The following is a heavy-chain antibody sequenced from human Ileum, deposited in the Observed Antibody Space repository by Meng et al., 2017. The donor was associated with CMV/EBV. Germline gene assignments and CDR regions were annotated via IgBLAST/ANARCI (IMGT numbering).Heavy chain of an antibody. CDR2: ISSEGSHT. CDR1: GFSFSKYW. J-gene: IGHJ3*02. CDR3: ARGGPGAFYI. D-gene: IGHD3-16*01. Sequence: GGSLRPACAASGFSFSKYWIHWVRQVPGKGLLWVSYISSEGSHTTYADSVRGRFTISRDNAKNTLYLQMNSLRAEDTADYYYARGGPGAFYIWGQGTMVTVSS. V-gene: IGHV3-74*01.